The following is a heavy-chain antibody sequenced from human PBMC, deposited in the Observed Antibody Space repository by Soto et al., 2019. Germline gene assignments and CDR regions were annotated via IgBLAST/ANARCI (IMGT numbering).Heavy chain of an antibody. CDR3: ARDTVTYYDYIWGSYRFDY. Sequence: ASVKVSCKASGYTFTSYGISWVRQAPGQGLEWMGWISAYNGNTNYAQKLQGRVTMTTDTSTSTAYMELRSLRSDDTAVYYCARDTVTYYDYIWGSYRFDYWGQGTLVTVSS. J-gene: IGHJ4*02. CDR1: GYTFTSYG. V-gene: IGHV1-18*01. D-gene: IGHD3-16*02. CDR2: ISAYNGNT.